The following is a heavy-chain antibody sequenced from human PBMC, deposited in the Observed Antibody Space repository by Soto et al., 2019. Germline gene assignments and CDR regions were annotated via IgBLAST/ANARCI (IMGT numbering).Heavy chain of an antibody. J-gene: IGHJ6*03. D-gene: IGHD2-21*01. Sequence: QVQLVQSGAEVKKPGSSVKVSCEASGGRFTSYIFTWVRQAPGQGLEWMGRSIPIQGTADYALKFQDRVTMPADKSTNTVQMEMRSLRPDDTAVYYCAKSLVFVDHGYMDVWGKGTTVTVSS. CDR2: SIPIQGTA. V-gene: IGHV1-69*08. CDR1: GGRFTSYI. CDR3: AKSLVFVDHGYMDV.